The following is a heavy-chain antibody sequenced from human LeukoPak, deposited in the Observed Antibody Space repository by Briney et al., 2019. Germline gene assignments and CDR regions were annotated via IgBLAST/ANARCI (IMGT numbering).Heavy chain of an antibody. D-gene: IGHD2-8*01. CDR3: ARVRLTGMVVDY. V-gene: IGHV3-30-3*01. Sequence: GGSLRLSCVGSGFTSIAYALTWARQAPGKGLEWVAVISYDGSNKYYADSVKGRFTISRDNSKNTLYLQMNSLRAEDTAVYYCARVRLTGMVVDYWGQGTLVTVSS. CDR2: ISYDGSNK. CDR1: GFTSIAYA. J-gene: IGHJ4*02.